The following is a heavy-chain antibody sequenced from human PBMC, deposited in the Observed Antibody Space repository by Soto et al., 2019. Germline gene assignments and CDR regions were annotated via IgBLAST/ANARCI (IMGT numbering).Heavy chain of an antibody. CDR2: IWYDGSNK. J-gene: IGHJ4*02. Sequence: QVQLVESGGGVVQPGRSLRLSCAASGFTFSSYGMHWVRQAPGKGLEWVAVIWYDGSNKYYADSVKGRFTISRDNSKNTLYLQMNSRRAEDTAVYYCAREGKGALLIWGQGTLVTVSS. V-gene: IGHV3-33*01. CDR1: GFTFSSYG. D-gene: IGHD1-26*01. CDR3: AREGKGALLI.